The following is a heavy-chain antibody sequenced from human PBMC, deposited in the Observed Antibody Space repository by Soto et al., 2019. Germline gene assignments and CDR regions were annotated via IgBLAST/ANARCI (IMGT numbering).Heavy chain of an antibody. CDR2: ISYDGSNK. Sequence: GGSLRLSCAASGFTFSSYGMHWVRQAPGKGLEWVAVISYDGSNKYYADSVKGRFTISRDNSKNTLYLQMNSLRAEDTAVYYCAKVGSVRFLEWLGPDYWGQGTLVTVS. CDR3: AKVGSVRFLEWLGPDY. V-gene: IGHV3-30*18. D-gene: IGHD3-3*01. CDR1: GFTFSSYG. J-gene: IGHJ4*02.